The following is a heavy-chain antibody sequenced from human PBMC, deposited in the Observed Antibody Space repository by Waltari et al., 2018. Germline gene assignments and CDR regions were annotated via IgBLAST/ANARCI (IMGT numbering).Heavy chain of an antibody. CDR1: GFTFDDYT. CDR2: ISWDGGST. J-gene: IGHJ6*02. CDR3: AKVVRGFLHGMDV. D-gene: IGHD3-10*01. Sequence: EVQLVESGGVVVQPGGSLRLSCAASGFTFDDYTMHWVRQAPGKGLEWVSLISWDGGSTYYQDSVKGRFTISRDNSKNSLYLQMNSLRTEDTALYYCAKVVRGFLHGMDVWGQGTTVTVSS. V-gene: IGHV3-43*01.